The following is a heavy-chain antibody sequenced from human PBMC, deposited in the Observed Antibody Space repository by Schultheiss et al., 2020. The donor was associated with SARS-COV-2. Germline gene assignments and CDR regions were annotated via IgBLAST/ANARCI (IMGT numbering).Heavy chain of an antibody. J-gene: IGHJ2*01. CDR1: GYTFTTYW. Sequence: GESLKISCKGSGYTFTTYWIGWVRQMPGKGLEWMGIIYPGDSDTRYSPSFQGQVTISADKSINTAYLQWSSLKASDTAMYYCARRAYSSSSWYFDLWGRGTLVTVSS. CDR3: ARRAYSSSSWYFDL. CDR2: IYPGDSDT. D-gene: IGHD6-6*01. V-gene: IGHV5-51*01.